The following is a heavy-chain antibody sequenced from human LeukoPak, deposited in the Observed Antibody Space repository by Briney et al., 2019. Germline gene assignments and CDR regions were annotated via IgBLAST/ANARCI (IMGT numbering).Heavy chain of an antibody. V-gene: IGHV3-30-3*01. CDR2: ISYDGNNK. CDR3: AREGDGHYYGSESYYYFDY. Sequence: GGSLRLSCAASGFTFSSYPMHWVRQAPGKGLEWVSFISYDGNNKYYTDSVKGRLTISRDNSKNTLYLQMSSLRADDTAVYYCAREGDGHYYGSESYYYFDYWGQGTLVTVSS. CDR1: GFTFSSYP. D-gene: IGHD3-10*01. J-gene: IGHJ4*02.